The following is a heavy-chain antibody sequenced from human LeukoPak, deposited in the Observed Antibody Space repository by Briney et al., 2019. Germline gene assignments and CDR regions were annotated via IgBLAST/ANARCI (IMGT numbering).Heavy chain of an antibody. CDR3: ARVHLVGANAFDI. V-gene: IGHV4-34*01. CDR2: IYHSGST. J-gene: IGHJ3*02. CDR1: GGSFSGYY. D-gene: IGHD1-26*01. Sequence: SETLSLTCAVYGGSFSGYYWSWIRQPPGKGLEWIGEIYHSGSTNYNPSLKSRVTISVDKSKNQFSLKLSSVTAADTAVYYCARVHLVGANAFDIWGQGTMVTVSS.